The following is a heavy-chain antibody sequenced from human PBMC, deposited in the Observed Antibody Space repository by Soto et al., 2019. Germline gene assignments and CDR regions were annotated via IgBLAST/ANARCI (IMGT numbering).Heavy chain of an antibody. Sequence: SETLSLTCAVYGGSFSGYYWTWIRQPPGTGLEWIGEINHSGSTNYNPSIKSRITISVDTSKNQFSLKLTSVTAADTAVYYCARDKITGLFDYWGQGTLVTVSS. D-gene: IGHD2-8*02. CDR2: INHSGST. CDR3: ARDKITGLFDY. CDR1: GGSFSGYY. J-gene: IGHJ4*02. V-gene: IGHV4-34*01.